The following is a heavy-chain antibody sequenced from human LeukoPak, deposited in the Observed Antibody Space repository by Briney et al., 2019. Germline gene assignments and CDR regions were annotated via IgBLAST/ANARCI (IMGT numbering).Heavy chain of an antibody. J-gene: IGHJ3*02. CDR2: IIPIFGTA. V-gene: IGHV1-69*13. CDR1: GGTFSSYA. CDR3: ARAGRYDGGGDI. Sequence: GASVKVSCKASGGTFSSYAISWVRQAPGQGLEWMGGIIPIFGTANYAQKSQGRVTITADESTSTAYMELSSLRSEDTAVYYCARAGRYDGGGDIWGQGTMVTVSS. D-gene: IGHD3-16*01.